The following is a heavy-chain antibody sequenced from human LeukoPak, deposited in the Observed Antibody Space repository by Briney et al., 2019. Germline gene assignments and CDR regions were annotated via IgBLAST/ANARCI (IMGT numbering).Heavy chain of an antibody. D-gene: IGHD2-21*02. Sequence: ASVKVSCKASGYTFTSYYMHWVRQAPGRGLAWMGIINPSGGSTSYAQKFQGRVTMTRDTSTSTVYMELSSLRSEDTAVYYCAREGVYCGGDCYNDYWGQGTLVTVSS. CDR3: AREGVYCGGDCYNDY. V-gene: IGHV1-46*01. CDR1: GYTFTSYY. CDR2: INPSGGST. J-gene: IGHJ4*02.